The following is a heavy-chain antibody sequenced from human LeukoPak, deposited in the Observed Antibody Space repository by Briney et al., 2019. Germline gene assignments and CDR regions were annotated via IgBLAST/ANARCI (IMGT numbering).Heavy chain of an antibody. CDR1: SGSIRNYY. V-gene: IGHV4-4*09. Sequence: SETLSLTCTVSSGSIRNYYWTWIRQPPGEGLEWIGHSYSSGSTNYNPSLKSRLTISVDTSKNQFSLKLSSVTATDTAVYYCARASANYHWYFDLWGRGNLVTVSS. J-gene: IGHJ2*01. D-gene: IGHD4/OR15-4a*01. CDR2: SYSSGST. CDR3: ARASANYHWYFDL.